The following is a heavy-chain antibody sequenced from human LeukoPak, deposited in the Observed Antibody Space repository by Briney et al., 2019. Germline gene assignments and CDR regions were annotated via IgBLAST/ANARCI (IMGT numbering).Heavy chain of an antibody. CDR3: ARHYGDYGPAPRYYYYDMDV. Sequence: SETLSLTCTVSGGSISSGGYYWSWIRQHPGKGLEWIGYIYYSGSTYYNPSLKSRVTISVDTSKNQFSLKLSSVTAADTAVYYCARHYGDYGPAPRYYYYDMDVWGQGTTVTVSS. CDR1: GGSISSGGYY. D-gene: IGHD4-17*01. V-gene: IGHV4-31*03. J-gene: IGHJ6*02. CDR2: IYYSGST.